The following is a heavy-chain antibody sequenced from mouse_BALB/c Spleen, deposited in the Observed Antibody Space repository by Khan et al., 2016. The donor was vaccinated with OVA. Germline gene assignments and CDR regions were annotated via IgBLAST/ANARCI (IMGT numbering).Heavy chain of an antibody. J-gene: IGHJ3*01. CDR1: GYTFTSYV. CDR2: IYPFNDDS. Sequence: VQLKQSGPELLKPGASVKMSCKASGYTFTSYVMHWVKQKPGQGLEWIGYIYPFNDDSKYSEKFKGKATLTSDTSSNTAYMELSSLTSEDSAVYYCATHGSTYTWFAYWGQGTLVTVSA. V-gene: IGHV1S136*01. D-gene: IGHD1-1*01. CDR3: ATHGSTYTWFAY.